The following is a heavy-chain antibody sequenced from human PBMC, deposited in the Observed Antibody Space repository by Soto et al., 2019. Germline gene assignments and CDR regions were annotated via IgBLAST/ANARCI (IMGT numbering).Heavy chain of an antibody. V-gene: IGHV3-33*01. Sequence: QVQLVESGGGVVKPGGSLRLSCAASGFTFSNYGMHWVRQAPGKGLEWVTVIWYDGSYKYYADSVKGRFIISRDNPRATLYLRMDSLRAEDTAVYYCARGGLGGTGSYYIGFDPWGQGNLVTVSS. CDR1: GFTFSNYG. CDR3: ARGGLGGTGSYYIGFDP. J-gene: IGHJ5*02. CDR2: IWYDGSYK. D-gene: IGHD1-26*01.